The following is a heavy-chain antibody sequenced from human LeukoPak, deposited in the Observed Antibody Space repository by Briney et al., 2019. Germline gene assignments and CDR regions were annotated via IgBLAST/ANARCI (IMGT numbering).Heavy chain of an antibody. J-gene: IGHJ5*02. CDR1: GGSISSYY. V-gene: IGHV4-59*01. CDR3: ARDSSYGDYFWFDP. Sequence: SETLSLTCTVSGGSISSYYWSWIRQPPGKGLEWIGYIYYSGSTNYNPSLKSRVTISVDTSKNQFSLKLSSVTAADTAVYYCARDSSYGDYFWFDPWGQGTLVTVSS. CDR2: IYYSGST. D-gene: IGHD4-17*01.